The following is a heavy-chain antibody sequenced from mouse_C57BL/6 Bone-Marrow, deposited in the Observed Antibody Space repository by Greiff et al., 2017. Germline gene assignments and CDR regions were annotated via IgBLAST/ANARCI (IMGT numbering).Heavy chain of an antibody. V-gene: IGHV14-4*01. CDR1: GFNIKDDY. J-gene: IGHJ1*03. Sequence: VQLQQSGAELVRPGASVKLSCTASGFNIKDDYMHWVKQRPEQGLEWIGWIDPENGDTEYASKFQGKATIPADTSSNTAYLQLSSLTSEDTAVYYCSTELPYFDVWGTGTTVTVSA. CDR2: IDPENGDT. CDR3: STELPYFDV.